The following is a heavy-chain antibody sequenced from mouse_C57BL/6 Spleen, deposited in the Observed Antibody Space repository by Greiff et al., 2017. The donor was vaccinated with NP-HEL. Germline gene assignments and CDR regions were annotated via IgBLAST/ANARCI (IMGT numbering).Heavy chain of an antibody. CDR1: GFTFSDYY. J-gene: IGHJ2*01. CDR3: ARHNEDYFDY. V-gene: IGHV5-12*01. CDR2: ISNGGGST. Sequence: EVQLVESGGGLVQPGGSLKLSCAASGFTFSDYYMYWVRQTPEKRLEWVAYISNGGGSTYYPDTVKGRFTISRDNAKNTLYLQMSRLKSEDTAMYYCARHNEDYFDYWGQGTTLTVSS.